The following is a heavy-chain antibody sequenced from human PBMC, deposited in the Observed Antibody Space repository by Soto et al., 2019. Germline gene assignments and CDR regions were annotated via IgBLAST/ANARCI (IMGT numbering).Heavy chain of an antibody. CDR3: ARDSATPFDY. CDR1: GVPFSSYT. Sequence: QVQLVQSGAEVKKPGASVTVSCKASGVPFSSYTISWVRQAPGQGLEWTGRIIPILGIANYAQKFQGRVTITADKSTSTAYMEMGSMRSEDKAVYYCARDSATPFDYWGQGTLVTVSS. J-gene: IGHJ4*02. V-gene: IGHV1-69*08. CDR2: IIPILGIA. D-gene: IGHD5-12*01.